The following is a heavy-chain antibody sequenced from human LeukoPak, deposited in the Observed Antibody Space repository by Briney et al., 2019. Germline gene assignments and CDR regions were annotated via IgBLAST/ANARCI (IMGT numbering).Heavy chain of an antibody. CDR1: GYTFTSSG. J-gene: IGHJ4*02. V-gene: IGHV1-18*01. CDR3: ARVGRDYGRNRFSDY. CDR2: ISAYNGDI. D-gene: IGHD4-17*01. Sequence: ASVKVSCKASGYTFTSSGVSWVRQAPGQGLEWMGWISAYNGDINYAQKFQGRVTMTTDTSTSTAYMELRSLRSDDTAIYYCARVGRDYGRNRFSDYWGQGTLVTVSS.